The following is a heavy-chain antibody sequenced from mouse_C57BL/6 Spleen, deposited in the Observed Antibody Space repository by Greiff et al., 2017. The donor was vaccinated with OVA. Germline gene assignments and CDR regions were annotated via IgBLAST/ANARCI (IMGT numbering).Heavy chain of an antibody. CDR1: GYTFTSYW. CDR2: IYPGSGST. D-gene: IGHD3-1*01. V-gene: IGHV1-55*01. CDR3: ARSGDSNHVRYFDV. J-gene: IGHJ1*03. Sequence: QVQLQQPGAELVKPGASVKMSCKASGYTFTSYWITWVKQRPGQGLEWIGDIYPGSGSTNYNEKFKSKATLTVDTSSSTAYMQLSSLTSEDSAVYYCARSGDSNHVRYFDVWGTGTTVTVSS.